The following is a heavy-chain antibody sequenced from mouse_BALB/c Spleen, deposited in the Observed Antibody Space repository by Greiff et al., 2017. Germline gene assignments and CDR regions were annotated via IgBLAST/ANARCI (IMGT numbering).Heavy chain of an antibody. V-gene: IGHV2-9*02. CDR2: IWAGGST. CDR1: GFSLTSYG. Sequence: QVQLKESGPGLVAPSQSLSITCTVSGFSLTSYGVHWVRQPPGKGLEWLGVIWAGGSTNYNSALMSRLSISKDNSKSQVFLKMNSLQTDDTAMYYCAQIYYGNYWFAYWGQGTLVTVSA. D-gene: IGHD2-1*01. CDR3: AQIYYGNYWFAY. J-gene: IGHJ3*01.